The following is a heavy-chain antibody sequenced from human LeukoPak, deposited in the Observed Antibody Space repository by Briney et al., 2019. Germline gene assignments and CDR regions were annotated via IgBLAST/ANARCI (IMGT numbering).Heavy chain of an antibody. D-gene: IGHD6-19*01. CDR1: GFTFSSYG. CDR3: ARRHTVALFDY. Sequence: GGSLRLSCAASGFTFSSYGMHWVRQAPGKGLEWVAVIWYDGSNKYYADSVKGRFTISRDNSKYTLYLQMNSLRAEDTAVYYCARRHTVALFDYWGQGTLVTVSS. CDR2: IWYDGSNK. J-gene: IGHJ4*02. V-gene: IGHV3-33*01.